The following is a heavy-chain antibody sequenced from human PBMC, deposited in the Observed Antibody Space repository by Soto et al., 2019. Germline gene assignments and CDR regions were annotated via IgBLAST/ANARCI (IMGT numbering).Heavy chain of an antibody. J-gene: IGHJ5*02. Sequence: GGCLRISCAAARLTFCSDSMNWVRQAPGKGLEWVSSISSSSSYIYYADSVKGRFTISRDNAKNSLYLQMNSLRAEDTAVYYCARLYSSSSELGCDSWGQGTLVIVSS. CDR2: ISSSSSYI. CDR3: ARLYSSSSELGCDS. D-gene: IGHD6-6*01. CDR1: RLTFCSDS. V-gene: IGHV3-21*01.